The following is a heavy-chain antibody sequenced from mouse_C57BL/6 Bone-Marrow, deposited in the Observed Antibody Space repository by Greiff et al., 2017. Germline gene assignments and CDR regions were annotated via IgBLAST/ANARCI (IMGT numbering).Heavy chain of an antibody. D-gene: IGHD1-1*01. Sequence: EVQRVESGGDLVKPGGSLKLSCAASGFTFSSYGMSWVRQTPDKRLEWVATISSGGSYTYYPASVKGRFTISRDNAKNTLYLQKSSLKSEDTAMYYCARRGFYDGSSGYFDVWGTGTTVTVSS. J-gene: IGHJ1*03. CDR1: GFTFSSYG. CDR2: ISSGGSYT. V-gene: IGHV5-6*01. CDR3: ARRGFYDGSSGYFDV.